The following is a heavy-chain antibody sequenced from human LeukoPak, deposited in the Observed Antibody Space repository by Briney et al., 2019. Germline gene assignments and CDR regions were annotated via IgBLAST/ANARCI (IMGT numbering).Heavy chain of an antibody. V-gene: IGHV3-7*01. CDR2: IKQDGSEK. CDR1: GFTFSSYW. CDR3: ARTLNSSGWLYYYYYGMDV. Sequence: GGSLRLSCAASGFTFSSYWMSWVRQAPGKGLEWVANIKQDGSEKYYADSVKGRFTISRDNAKNSLYLQMNSLRAEDTAVYYCARTLNSSGWLYYYYYGMDVWGQGTTVTVSS. J-gene: IGHJ6*02. D-gene: IGHD6-19*01.